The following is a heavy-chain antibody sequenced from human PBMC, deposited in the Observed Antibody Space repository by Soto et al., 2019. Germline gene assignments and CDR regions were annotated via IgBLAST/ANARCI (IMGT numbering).Heavy chain of an antibody. CDR3: AKEKDYDFNWGSDRFTSHY. Sequence: XESLLLSCTASGFTFRTYAMTWFRQAPGKGLEWVSAISGSAGTFYATSVKGRFTISRDNSRSTVYLQMHSLRAEDSAIYYCAKEKDYDFNWGSDRFTSHYWGRGTLVTVSS. CDR2: ISGSAGT. J-gene: IGHJ4*02. D-gene: IGHD3-16*02. CDR1: GFTFRTYA. V-gene: IGHV3-23*01.